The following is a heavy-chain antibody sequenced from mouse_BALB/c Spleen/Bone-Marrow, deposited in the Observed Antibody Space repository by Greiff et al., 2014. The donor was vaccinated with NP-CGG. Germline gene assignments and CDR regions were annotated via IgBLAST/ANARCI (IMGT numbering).Heavy chain of an antibody. D-gene: IGHD1-1*01. CDR3: ARKDYGSRGGYFDV. Sequence: VKLMESGPGLVAPSQSLSITCTVSGFSLTSYGVHWVRQPPGKGLEWLGLIWAGGGTNYNSALMSRLSISKDNSKSQVFLKMNSLQTDDTAMYYCARKDYGSRGGYFDVWGAGTTVTVSS. CDR1: GFSLTSYG. V-gene: IGHV2-9*02. J-gene: IGHJ1*01. CDR2: IWAGGGT.